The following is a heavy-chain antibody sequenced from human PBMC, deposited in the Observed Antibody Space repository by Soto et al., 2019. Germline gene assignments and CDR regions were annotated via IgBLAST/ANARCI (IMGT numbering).Heavy chain of an antibody. V-gene: IGHV4-4*02. CDR2: IYHSGST. D-gene: IGHD6-19*01. J-gene: IGHJ5*02. CDR1: GGSISSSNW. CDR3: ARVAARSGWYGVAP. Sequence: SETLSLTCAVSGGSISSSNWWSWVRQPPGKGLEWIGEIYHSGSTNYNPSLKSRVPISVDKSKNQFSLKLSSVTAADTAVYYCARVAARSGWYGVAPWGQGTLVTVSS.